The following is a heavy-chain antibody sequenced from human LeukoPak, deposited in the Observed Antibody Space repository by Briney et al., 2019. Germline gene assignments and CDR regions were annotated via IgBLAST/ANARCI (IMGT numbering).Heavy chain of an antibody. CDR2: IYYSGST. V-gene: IGHV4-39*07. D-gene: IGHD3-22*01. CDR1: GGSISSSSYY. Sequence: PSETLSLTCTVSGGSISSSSYYWGWIRQPPGKGLEWIGSIYYSGSTYYNPSLKSRVTISVDTSKNQFSLKLSSVTAADTAVYYCARGRYYDSSGYSPPEPLPNDAFDIWGQGTMVTVSS. CDR3: ARGRYYDSSGYSPPEPLPNDAFDI. J-gene: IGHJ3*02.